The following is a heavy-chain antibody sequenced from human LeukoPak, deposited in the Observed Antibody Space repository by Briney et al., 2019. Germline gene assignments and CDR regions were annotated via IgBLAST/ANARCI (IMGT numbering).Heavy chain of an antibody. CDR3: ARAVRLGKLNWFDP. CDR1: GYSISSGYY. Sequence: PSETLSLTCTVSGYSISSGYYWGWIRQPPGKGLEWIGSIYHSGSTYYNPSLKSRVTISVDTSKNQFSLKLSSVTAADTAVYYCARAVRLGKLNWFDPWGQGTLVTVSS. V-gene: IGHV4-38-2*02. CDR2: IYHSGST. J-gene: IGHJ5*02. D-gene: IGHD4-11*01.